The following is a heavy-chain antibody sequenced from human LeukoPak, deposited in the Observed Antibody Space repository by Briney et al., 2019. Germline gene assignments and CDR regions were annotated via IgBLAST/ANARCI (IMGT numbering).Heavy chain of an antibody. V-gene: IGHV1-2*02. Sequence: GASVKVSCKASGYTFTGYYMHWVRHAPGQGLEWMGWINPNSGGTNYAQKFQGRVTMTRDTSISTAYMELSRLRSDDTAVYYCAISVVVVAAISFDYWGQGTLVTVSS. CDR1: GYTFTGYY. CDR3: AISVVVVAAISFDY. D-gene: IGHD2-15*01. CDR2: INPNSGGT. J-gene: IGHJ4*02.